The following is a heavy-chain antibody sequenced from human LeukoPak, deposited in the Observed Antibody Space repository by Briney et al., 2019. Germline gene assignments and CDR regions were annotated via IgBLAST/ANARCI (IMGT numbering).Heavy chain of an antibody. D-gene: IGHD2-21*01. J-gene: IGHJ4*02. V-gene: IGHV1-3*01. CDR2: LNAGNGDT. Sequence: ASVKVSCKASGYTLTKYVVHWVRQAPGQRPEWMGWLNAGNGDTKYSQNFQDRVTITRDTSANTAHMELSSLTSEDTALYYCARDDCGDTCYPGGYWGQGTLVTVSS. CDR1: GYTLTKYV. CDR3: ARDDCGDTCYPGGY.